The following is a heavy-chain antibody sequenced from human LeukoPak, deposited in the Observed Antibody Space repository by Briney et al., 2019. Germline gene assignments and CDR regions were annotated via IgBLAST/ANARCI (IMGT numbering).Heavy chain of an antibody. CDR2: INHSGST. J-gene: IGHJ4*02. V-gene: IGHV4-34*01. D-gene: IGHD6-13*01. CDR1: GGSFSGYY. Sequence: SETLSLTCAVYGGSFSGYYWSWIRQPPGKGLEWIGEINHSGSTNSKPSLKSRVTISVDTSKNQFSLKLSSVTAADTAVYYCARIGIWGSSWAFDYWGQGTLVTVSS. CDR3: ARIGIWGSSWAFDY.